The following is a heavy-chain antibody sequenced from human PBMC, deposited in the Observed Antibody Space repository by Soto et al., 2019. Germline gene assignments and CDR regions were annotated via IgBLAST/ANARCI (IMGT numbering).Heavy chain of an antibody. CDR1: GLTFSDYY. J-gene: IGHJ6*02. CDR3: ARELDGIDG. Sequence: QVQLVESGGGLVKPGGSLRLSCAASGLTFSDYYMSWIRHAPGKGLEWVSYITSSGHYTKYADSVQGRFTISRDNAKSALYLQMNSLSAEDTAVYYCARELDGIDGWGQGTTVTVSS. V-gene: IGHV3-11*05. CDR2: ITSSGHYT.